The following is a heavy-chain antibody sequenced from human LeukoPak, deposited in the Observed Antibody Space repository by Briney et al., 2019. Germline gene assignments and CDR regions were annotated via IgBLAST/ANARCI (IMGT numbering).Heavy chain of an antibody. CDR3: ARVGYSGYDYAY. CDR2: ISGGGNST. J-gene: IGHJ4*02. V-gene: IGHV3-23*01. D-gene: IGHD5-12*01. Sequence: GGSLRLSCEASGFTFSSYAMSWVRQAPGKGLGWLSVISGGGNSTYYADCVEGPCTISRDNSKDALYLQMYSLRAEDTAVYYCARVGYSGYDYAYWGQGTLVTVSS. CDR1: GFTFSSYA.